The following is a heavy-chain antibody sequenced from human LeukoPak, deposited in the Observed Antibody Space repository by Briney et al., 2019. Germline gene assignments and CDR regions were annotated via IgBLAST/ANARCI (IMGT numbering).Heavy chain of an antibody. CDR3: AREPQTYYYDSSGYFDY. Sequence: SETLSLTFTVSGGSISSGGYYWSWIRQHPGKGLEWIGYIYYSGSTYYNPSLKSRVTISVDTSKNQFSLKLSSVTAAGTAVYYCAREPQTYYYDSSGYFDYWGQGTLVTVSS. V-gene: IGHV4-31*03. D-gene: IGHD3-22*01. CDR1: GGSISSGGYY. J-gene: IGHJ4*02. CDR2: IYYSGST.